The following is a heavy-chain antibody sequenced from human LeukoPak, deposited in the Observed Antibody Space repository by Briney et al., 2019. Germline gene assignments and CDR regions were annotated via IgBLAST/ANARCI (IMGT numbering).Heavy chain of an antibody. J-gene: IGHJ4*02. D-gene: IGHD3-3*01. V-gene: IGHV1-18*01. CDR3: ARDGAYDFWSGYKYYFDY. CDR1: GYTFTSYG. CDR2: ISAYNGDT. Sequence: ASVKVSCKASGYTFTSYGISWVRQAPGQGLEWMGWISAYNGDTNYAQKLQGRDTMTTDTSTSTAYMELRSLRSDDTAVYYCARDGAYDFWSGYKYYFDYWGQGTLVTVSS.